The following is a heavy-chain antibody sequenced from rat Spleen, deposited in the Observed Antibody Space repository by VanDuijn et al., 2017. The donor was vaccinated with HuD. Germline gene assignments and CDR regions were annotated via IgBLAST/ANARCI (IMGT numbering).Heavy chain of an antibody. J-gene: IGHJ2*01. CDR2: INSAGST. Sequence: EVQLHESGPGLVKPSQSLSLTCSVTGYSITSTYRWNWLRKFPGNKLEWMGYINSAGSTNYNPSLKSRISITRDTSKNQFFLQVNSVTTEDTATYYCTRGNNYGFDYWGQGVMVTVSS. D-gene: IGHD1-10*01. CDR3: TRGNNYGFDY. CDR1: GYSITSTYR. V-gene: IGHV3-3*01.